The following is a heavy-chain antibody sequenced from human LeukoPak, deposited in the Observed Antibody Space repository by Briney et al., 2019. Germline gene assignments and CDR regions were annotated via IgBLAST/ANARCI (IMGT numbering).Heavy chain of an antibody. D-gene: IGHD5-24*01. CDR3: ARGCKMATIRKSGYADY. V-gene: IGHV4-34*01. CDR2: INHSGST. CDR1: GGSFSGYY. J-gene: IGHJ4*02. Sequence: PSETLSLTCAVYGGSFSGYYWSWIRQPPGKGLEWIGEINHSGSTNYNPSLKSRVTISVDTSKNQFSLKLSSVTAADTAVYYCARGCKMATIRKSGYADYWGQGTLVTVSS.